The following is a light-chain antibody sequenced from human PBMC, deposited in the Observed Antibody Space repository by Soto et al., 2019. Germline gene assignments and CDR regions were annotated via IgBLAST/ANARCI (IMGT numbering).Light chain of an antibody. Sequence: QSVLTQPPSASGTPGQRVTISCSGSSSNIGSNTVNWYQQLPGTAPKLLIYSDNQRPSGVPDRFSGSKSGTSASLAISGLQSEDEADYYCLLSFSASYVVFGGGTKLTVL. CDR3: LLSFSASYVV. CDR1: SSNIGSNT. CDR2: SDN. J-gene: IGLJ3*02. V-gene: IGLV1-44*01.